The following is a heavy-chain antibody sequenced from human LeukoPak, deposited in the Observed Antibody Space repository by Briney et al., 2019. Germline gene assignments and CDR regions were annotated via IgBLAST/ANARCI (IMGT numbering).Heavy chain of an antibody. J-gene: IGHJ6*03. V-gene: IGHV3-21*01. D-gene: IGHD3-10*01. CDR1: GFTFSSNS. Sequence: GGSLRLSCAASGFTFSSNSMNWVRQAPGKGLEWVSSISSSSSYIYYADSVKGRFTISRDNSKNTLYLQMNSLRAEDTAVYYCARMPWVRGVIYYYMDVWGKGTTVTISS. CDR3: ARMPWVRGVIYYYMDV. CDR2: ISSSSSYI.